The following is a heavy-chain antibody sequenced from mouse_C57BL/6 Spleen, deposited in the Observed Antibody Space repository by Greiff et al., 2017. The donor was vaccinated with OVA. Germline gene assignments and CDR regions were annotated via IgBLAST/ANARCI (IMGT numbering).Heavy chain of an antibody. J-gene: IGHJ2*01. V-gene: IGHV5-17*01. CDR1: GFTFSDYG. Sequence: EVKVVESGGGLVKPGGSLKLSCAASGFTFSDYGMHWVHQAPEKGLEWVAYISSGSSTIYYADTVKGPFTISRANAKHTLFLQMTSLRSEDTALYYLAGSYYGSPLLDYWGKGTTLKVSS. D-gene: IGHD1-1*01. CDR3: AGSYYGSPLLDY. CDR2: ISSGSSTI.